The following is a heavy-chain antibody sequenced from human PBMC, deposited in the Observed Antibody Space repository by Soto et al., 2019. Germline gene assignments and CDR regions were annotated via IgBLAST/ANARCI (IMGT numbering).Heavy chain of an antibody. CDR2: ISGSGGST. CDR3: AKGEVGATLYYYYGMDV. V-gene: IGHV3-23*01. Sequence: GGSLRLSCAASGFTFSSYAMSWVRQAPGKGLEWVSAISGSGGSTYYADSVKGRFTISRDNSKNTLYLQMNSLRAEDTAVYYCAKGEVGATLYYYYGMDVWGQGTTVTVSS. J-gene: IGHJ6*02. CDR1: GFTFSSYA. D-gene: IGHD1-26*01.